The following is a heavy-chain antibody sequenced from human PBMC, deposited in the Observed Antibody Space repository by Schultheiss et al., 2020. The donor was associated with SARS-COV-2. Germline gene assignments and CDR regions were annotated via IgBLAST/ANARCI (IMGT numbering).Heavy chain of an antibody. CDR1: GYTFSDHY. CDR3: AIASYCGGGCSPHYYGLDV. D-gene: IGHD2-21*02. Sequence: SVKVSCKASGYTFSDHYVHWVRQAPGQGLEWMGWIIPIFGTANYAQKFQGRVTITADESTSTVYLELSSLRSDDTAVYYCAIASYCGGGCSPHYYGLDVWGQGTTVTVSS. CDR2: IIPIFGTA. V-gene: IGHV1-69*13. J-gene: IGHJ6*02.